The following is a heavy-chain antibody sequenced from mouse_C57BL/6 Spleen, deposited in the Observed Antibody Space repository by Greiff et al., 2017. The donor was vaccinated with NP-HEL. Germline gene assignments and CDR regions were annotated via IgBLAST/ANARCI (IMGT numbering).Heavy chain of an antibody. CDR1: GYAFSSSW. J-gene: IGHJ4*01. D-gene: IGHD2-3*01. V-gene: IGHV1-82*01. CDR2: IYPGDGDT. CDR3: ARQIYDGYYLYAMDY. Sequence: VQLQQSGPELVKPGASVKISCKASGYAFSSSWMNWVKQRPGKGLEWIGRIYPGDGDTNYNGKFKGKATLTADKSSSTAYMQLSSLTSEDSAVYFCARQIYDGYYLYAMDYWGQGTSVTVSS.